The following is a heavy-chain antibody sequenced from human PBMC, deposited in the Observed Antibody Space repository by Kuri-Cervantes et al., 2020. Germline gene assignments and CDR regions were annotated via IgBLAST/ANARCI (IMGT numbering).Heavy chain of an antibody. D-gene: IGHD1-26*01. J-gene: IGHJ4*02. V-gene: IGHV4-59*01. CDR1: GGSISSYY. CDR3: ARVRVYCQLRLGVYFDY. Sequence: SETLSLTCTVSGGSISSYYWSWIRQPPGKGLEWIGYIYYSGSTNYNPSLKSRVTISVDTSKNQFSLKLSSVTAADTAVYYCARVRVYCQLRLGVYFDYWGREPWSPSPQ. CDR2: IYYSGST.